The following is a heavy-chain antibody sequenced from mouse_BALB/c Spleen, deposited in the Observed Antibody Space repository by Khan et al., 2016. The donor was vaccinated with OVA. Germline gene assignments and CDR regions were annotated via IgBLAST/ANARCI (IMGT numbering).Heavy chain of an antibody. J-gene: IGHJ2*01. CDR2: INPTSGYT. CDR3: TRDRIAY. CDR1: GYTFTTYW. Sequence: QVQLKQSGAELAKPGASVKMSCKASGYTFTTYWMHWVKQRPGQGLEWIGYINPTSGYTDYNDKFKDRTTLSADKSSSTAYMQLNSLTSKDSAVYYCTRDRIAYWGQGTALTVSS. V-gene: IGHV1-7*01.